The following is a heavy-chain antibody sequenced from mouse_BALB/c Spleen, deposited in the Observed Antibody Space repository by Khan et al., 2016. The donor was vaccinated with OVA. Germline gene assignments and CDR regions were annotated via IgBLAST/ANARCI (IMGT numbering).Heavy chain of an antibody. Sequence: ELVESGGGLVKPGGSLKLSCAASGFTFSDYYMYWVRQTPEKRLEWVATISDGGTSTYYPDSVKGRFTISRDNAKNSLYLQMSSLKSEDTAIFYCVRAGYGAFAYWGQGTLVTVSA. CDR3: VRAGYGAFAY. J-gene: IGHJ3*01. V-gene: IGHV5-4*02. CDR1: GFTFSDYY. CDR2: ISDGGTST. D-gene: IGHD1-1*02.